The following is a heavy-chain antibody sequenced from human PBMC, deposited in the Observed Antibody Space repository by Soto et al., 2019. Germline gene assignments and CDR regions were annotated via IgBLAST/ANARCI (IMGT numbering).Heavy chain of an antibody. CDR2: ISYDGSNK. J-gene: IGHJ4*02. Sequence: GGSLRLSCAASGFTFSSYGMHWVRQAPGKGLEWVAVISYDGSNKYYADSVKGRFTISRDNSKNTLYLQMNSLRAEDTAVYYCAKDSDRLIAVAGLFDYWGQGTLVTVSS. CDR1: GFTFSSYG. V-gene: IGHV3-30*18. CDR3: AKDSDRLIAVAGLFDY. D-gene: IGHD6-19*01.